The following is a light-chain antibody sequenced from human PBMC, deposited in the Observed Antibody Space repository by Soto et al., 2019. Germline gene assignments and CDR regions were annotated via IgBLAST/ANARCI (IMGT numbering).Light chain of an antibody. CDR1: QGISNY. CDR2: GAS. V-gene: IGKV1-27*01. J-gene: IGKJ1*01. CDR3: QKYNSAPTWT. Sequence: DIQMTQSPSSLSASVGDRVIITCRASQGISNYLAWYQQKPGKVPKLLIYGASTLQSGVPSRFSGRGSGTDFTLTISSLQPEDVATYYCQKYNSAPTWTFGQGTKVDIK.